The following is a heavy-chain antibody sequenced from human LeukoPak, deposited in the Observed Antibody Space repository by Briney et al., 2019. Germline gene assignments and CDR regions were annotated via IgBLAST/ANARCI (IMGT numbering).Heavy chain of an antibody. CDR3: ARGSGDPGAFDI. J-gene: IGHJ3*02. Sequence: PSETLSLTCTVSGGSISSDGYYWSWIRQHPGKGLEWIGYIYYSGSTYYNPSLKSRVTISVDTSKNQFSLKLSSVTAADTAVYYCARGSGDPGAFDIWGQGTMVTVSS. CDR2: IYYSGST. V-gene: IGHV4-31*03. D-gene: IGHD3-10*01. CDR1: GGSISSDGYY.